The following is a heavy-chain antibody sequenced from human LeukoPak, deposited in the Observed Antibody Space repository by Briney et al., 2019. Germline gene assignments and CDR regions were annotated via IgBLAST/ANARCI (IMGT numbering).Heavy chain of an antibody. V-gene: IGHV1-69*05. CDR2: IIPIFGTA. CDR1: GGTFSSYA. Sequence: SVKVSCEASGGTFSSYAISWVRQAPGQGLEWMGGIIPIFGTANYAQKFQGRVTITTDESTSTAYMELSSLRSEDTAVYYCARAAPRVLNYYYYMDVWGKGTTVTVSS. CDR3: ARAAPRVLNYYYYMDV. J-gene: IGHJ6*03. D-gene: IGHD1-1*01.